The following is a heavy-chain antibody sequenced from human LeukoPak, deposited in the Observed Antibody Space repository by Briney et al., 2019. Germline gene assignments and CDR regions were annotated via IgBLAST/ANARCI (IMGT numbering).Heavy chain of an antibody. V-gene: IGHV1-18*01. CDR3: IAAAERYYFDY. CDR2: ISAYNGNT. D-gene: IGHD6-13*01. CDR1: GYTFTSYG. Sequence: GASVKVSCKASGYTFTSYGISWVRQAPGQGLEWMGWISAYNGNTNYAQKFQGRVTMTRDTSISTAYMELSRLRSDDTAVYYCIAAAERYYFDYWGQGTLVTVSS. J-gene: IGHJ4*02.